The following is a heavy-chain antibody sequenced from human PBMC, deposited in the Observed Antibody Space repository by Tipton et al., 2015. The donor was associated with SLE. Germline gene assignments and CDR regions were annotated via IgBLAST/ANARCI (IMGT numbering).Heavy chain of an antibody. CDR2: IYYSGST. V-gene: IGHV4-59*11. CDR1: GGSISSHY. D-gene: IGHD7-27*01. J-gene: IGHJ3*02. Sequence: TLSLTCTVSGGSISSHYWSWIRQPPGKGLEWIGCIYYSGSTNYNPSLKSRVTISVDTSKNQFSLKLSSVTAADTAVYYCARDGTGDSAFDIWGQGTMVTVSS. CDR3: ARDGTGDSAFDI.